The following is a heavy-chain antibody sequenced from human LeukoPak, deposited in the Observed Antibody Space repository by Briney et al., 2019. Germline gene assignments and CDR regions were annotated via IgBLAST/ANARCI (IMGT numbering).Heavy chain of an antibody. Sequence: ASVKVSCKASGYTFTSYDINWVRQATGQGLEWMGWMNPNSGNTGYAQKFQGRVTITRNTSISTAYMELSSLRSEDTAVYYCARDPGIAAAGIGFDYWGQGTLVTVSS. D-gene: IGHD6-13*01. J-gene: IGHJ4*02. CDR3: ARDPGIAAAGIGFDY. CDR1: GYTFTSYD. V-gene: IGHV1-8*03. CDR2: MNPNSGNT.